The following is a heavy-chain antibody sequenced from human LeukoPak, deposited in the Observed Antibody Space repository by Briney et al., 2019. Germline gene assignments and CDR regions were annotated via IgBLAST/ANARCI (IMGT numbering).Heavy chain of an antibody. J-gene: IGHJ5*02. CDR3: TRGGVVVPAAMPFSDP. CDR2: IRSKAYGGTT. CDR1: GFTFGDYA. D-gene: IGHD2-2*01. V-gene: IGHV3-49*04. Sequence: GRSLRLSCTASGFTFGDYAMSWVRQAPGKGLEWVGFIRSKAYGGTTEYAASVKGRFTISRDDSKSIAYLQMNSLKTEDTAVYYCTRGGVVVPAAMPFSDPWGQGTLVTVSS.